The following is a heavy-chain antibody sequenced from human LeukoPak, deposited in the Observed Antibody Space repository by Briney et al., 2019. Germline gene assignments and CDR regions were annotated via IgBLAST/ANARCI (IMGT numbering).Heavy chain of an antibody. Sequence: PSETLSLTCAVSGGSISSGGYSWNWIRQPPGTGLEWIGFIYHSGSTYYNPSLKSRVTISVDRSKNQFSLKLSSVTAADTAVYYCARGNYYGSGSYPPFDYWGQGTLVTVSS. CDR2: IYHSGST. V-gene: IGHV4-30-2*01. CDR3: ARGNYYGSGSYPPFDY. CDR1: GGSISSGGYS. J-gene: IGHJ4*02. D-gene: IGHD3-10*01.